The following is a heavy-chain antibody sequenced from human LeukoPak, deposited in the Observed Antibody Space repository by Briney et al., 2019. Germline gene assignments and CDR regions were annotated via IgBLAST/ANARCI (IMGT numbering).Heavy chain of an antibody. CDR2: INDSGDDT. V-gene: IGHV3-23*01. J-gene: IGHJ4*02. CDR3: AKIMSAY. CDR1: VFTFSNNA. D-gene: IGHD2-8*01. Sequence: GGSLRLSRAASVFTFSNNAMSWVRQAPGKGLEWVSTINDSGDDTYYAGSAKGRVTISRDNSKNTLYLQMNNLRVEDTAIYCCAKIMSAYWGQGTLVTVSS.